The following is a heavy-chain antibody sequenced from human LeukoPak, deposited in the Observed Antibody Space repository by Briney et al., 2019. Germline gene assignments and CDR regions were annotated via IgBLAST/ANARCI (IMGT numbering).Heavy chain of an antibody. CDR2: MNPNSGNT. J-gene: IGHJ6*02. Sequence: ASVKVSCKASGYTFTSYDINWVRQATGQGLEWMGWMNPNSGNTGYAQKFQGRVTMTRNTSISTAYMELSSLRSEDTAVYYCARRGYYDILTGYYNSYYYYGMDVWGQGTTVTVSS. CDR3: ARRGYYDILTGYYNSYYYYGMDV. CDR1: GYTFTSYD. D-gene: IGHD3-9*01. V-gene: IGHV1-8*01.